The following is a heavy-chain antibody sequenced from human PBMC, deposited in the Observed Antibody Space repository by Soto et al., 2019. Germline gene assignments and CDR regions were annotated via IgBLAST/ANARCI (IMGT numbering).Heavy chain of an antibody. J-gene: IGHJ4*02. CDR1: GFKFRSYA. CDR3: AKEWREADDPLYFLDS. V-gene: IGHV3-23*01. D-gene: IGHD1-1*01. Sequence: GGSLRLSCVASGFKFRSYAMSWVRQAPGKGLEWVSTIGGSGRFTNYADSVKGRFTLSRDNFRNTVYMQMNSLSSDDTATYYCAKEWREADDPLYFLDSWGQGTLVTVSS. CDR2: IGGSGRFT.